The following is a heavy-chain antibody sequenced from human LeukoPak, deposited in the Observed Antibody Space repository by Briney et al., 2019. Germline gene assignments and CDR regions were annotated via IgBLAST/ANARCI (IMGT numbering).Heavy chain of an antibody. CDR3: ASAGSVVVHNWFDP. Sequence: GGSLRLSCEASGFTLSNYWMHGVRHAPGKGPVWVSRINTDGSSINYADSVKGRFTISRDNAKNTLYLQMNSLRAEDTAVYYCASAGSVVVHNWFDPWGQGTLVTVSS. CDR1: GFTLSNYW. V-gene: IGHV3-74*01. D-gene: IGHD2-15*01. CDR2: INTDGSSI. J-gene: IGHJ5*02.